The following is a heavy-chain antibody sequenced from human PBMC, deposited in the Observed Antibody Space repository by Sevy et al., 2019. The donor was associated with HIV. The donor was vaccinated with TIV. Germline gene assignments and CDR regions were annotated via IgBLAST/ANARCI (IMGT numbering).Heavy chain of an antibody. D-gene: IGHD2-8*02. CDR1: GFTVSSNY. CDR3: ARVRVGAYYYYYYMDV. Sequence: GGSLRLSCAASGFTVSSNYMSWVGQAPGKGLEWVSVIYSGGSTYYADSVKGRFTISRDNSKNTLYLQMNSLRAEDTAVYYCARVRVGAYYYYYYMDVWGKGSTVTVSS. V-gene: IGHV3-53*01. CDR2: IYSGGST. J-gene: IGHJ6*03.